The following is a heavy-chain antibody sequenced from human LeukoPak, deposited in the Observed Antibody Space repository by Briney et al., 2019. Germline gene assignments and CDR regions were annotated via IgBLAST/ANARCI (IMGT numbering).Heavy chain of an antibody. CDR3: ARAPNNFGGGYYGILDY. CDR2: MNPNSGNT. Sequence: ASVKVSCKASGYTFTSYDINWVRQATGQGLEWMGWMNPNSGNTGYAQKFQGRVTITRNTSISTAYMELSSLRSEDTAVYYCARAPNNFGGGYYGILDYWARGPRFTVSS. V-gene: IGHV1-8*03. J-gene: IGHJ4*02. D-gene: IGHD3-3*01. CDR1: GYTFTSYD.